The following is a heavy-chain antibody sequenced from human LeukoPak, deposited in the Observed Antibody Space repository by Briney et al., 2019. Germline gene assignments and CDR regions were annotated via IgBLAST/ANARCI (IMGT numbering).Heavy chain of an antibody. CDR3: ARGSFFDTRGKDY. Sequence: GASVKVSCKASGYTFTGYYIHWLRQATGQGLEWMGWMNPDSDNAGYAQKFQGRVTMTRNTSISTAYMELSSLRSEDTAVYYCARGSFFDTRGKDYWGQGTLVTVSS. CDR2: MNPDSDNA. D-gene: IGHD3-22*01. V-gene: IGHV1-8*02. J-gene: IGHJ4*02. CDR1: GYTFTGYY.